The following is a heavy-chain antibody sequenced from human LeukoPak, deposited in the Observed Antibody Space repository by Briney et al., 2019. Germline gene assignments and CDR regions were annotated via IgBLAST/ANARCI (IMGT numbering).Heavy chain of an antibody. Sequence: PGGSLRLSCAASGFTFSSYWMSWVRQAPGKGLERVANIKQDGSEKYYVDSVKGRFTISRDNAKNSLYLQMNSLRAEDTAVYYCARVVLRFLEWSIHFDYWGQGTLVTVSS. CDR2: IKQDGSEK. J-gene: IGHJ4*02. CDR3: ARVVLRFLEWSIHFDY. CDR1: GFTFSSYW. V-gene: IGHV3-7*01. D-gene: IGHD3-3*01.